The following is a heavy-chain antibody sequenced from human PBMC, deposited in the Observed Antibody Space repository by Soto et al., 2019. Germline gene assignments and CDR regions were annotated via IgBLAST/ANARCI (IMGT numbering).Heavy chain of an antibody. CDR1: GFTFSSYS. CDR2: ISSSSSTI. Sequence: GGSLRLSCAASGFTFSSYSMNWVRQAPGRGLEWVSYISSSSSTIYYADSVKGRFTISRDNAKNSLYLQMNSLRAMDTAVYYCAGGRDIVVRGVMNWFDPWGQGTLVTVSS. CDR3: AGGRDIVVRGVMNWFDP. J-gene: IGHJ5*02. V-gene: IGHV3-48*01. D-gene: IGHD3-10*01.